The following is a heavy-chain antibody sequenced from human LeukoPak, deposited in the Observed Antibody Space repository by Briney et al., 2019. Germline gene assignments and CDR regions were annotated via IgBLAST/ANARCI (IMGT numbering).Heavy chain of an antibody. J-gene: IGHJ4*02. V-gene: IGHV3-66*01. CDR1: GFTVSSNY. CDR3: ASIWFGELLDY. Sequence: PGGSLRLSCAASGFTVSSNYMSWVRQAPGKGLEWVSVIYSGGSTYYADSVKGRFTISRDNSKNTLYLQMNSLRAEDTAVYYCASIWFGELLDYWGQGTLVTVSS. D-gene: IGHD3-10*01. CDR2: IYSGGST.